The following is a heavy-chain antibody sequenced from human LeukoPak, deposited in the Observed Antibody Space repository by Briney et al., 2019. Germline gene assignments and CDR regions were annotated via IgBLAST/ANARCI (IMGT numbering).Heavy chain of an antibody. J-gene: IGHJ4*02. V-gene: IGHV1-69*05. CDR3: ARDLSYGDYDGYDY. CDR2: IIPIFGTA. D-gene: IGHD4-17*01. CDR1: GGTFSSYA. Sequence: SVKVSCKASGGTFSSYAISWVRQAPGQGLEWMGGIIPIFGTANYAQKFQVRVTITTDESTSTAYMELSSLRSEDTAVYYCARDLSYGDYDGYDYWGQGTLVTVSS.